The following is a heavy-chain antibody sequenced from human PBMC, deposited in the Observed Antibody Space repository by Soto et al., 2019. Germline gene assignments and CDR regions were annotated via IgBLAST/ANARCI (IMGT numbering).Heavy chain of an antibody. CDR1: RGTFSISV. V-gene: IGHV1-69*13. D-gene: IGHD6-6*01. CDR2: IIPIFGTA. CDR3: ARVVGPSIAARLAPHYYYYGMDV. Sequence: GASVEVACTASRGTFSISVITWVRQNPGQGLEWMGGIIPIFGTANYAQKFQGRVTITADESTSTAYMELSSLRSEDTAVYYCARVVGPSIAARLAPHYYYYGMDVWGQGTTVTVSS. J-gene: IGHJ6*02.